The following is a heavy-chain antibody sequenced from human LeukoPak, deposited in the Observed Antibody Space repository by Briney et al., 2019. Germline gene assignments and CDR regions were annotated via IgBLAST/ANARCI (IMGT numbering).Heavy chain of an antibody. CDR1: GFSFSSYW. CDR2: VNNDGRET. V-gene: IGHV3-74*01. D-gene: IGHD3/OR15-3a*01. J-gene: IGHJ5*02. CDR3: ARGTGGLDP. Sequence: GGSLRLSCTASGFSFSSYWMHWVRQAPGKGLVWVSYVNNDGRETAHADSVKGRFTISRDNARNTVFLQMNSLRADVTAVYYCARGTGGLDPWGQGTLVIVSS.